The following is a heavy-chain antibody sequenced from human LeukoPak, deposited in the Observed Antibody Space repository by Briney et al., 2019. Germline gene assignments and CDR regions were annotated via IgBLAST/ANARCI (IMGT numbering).Heavy chain of an antibody. J-gene: IGHJ4*02. CDR1: GVSTTNGIYY. CDR3: ARDLEL. Sequence: SETLSLTCTVSGVSTTNGIYYWAWIRQPPGKGLEWLGYIYYSGSTNYNPSLKSRVTISVDTSKNQFSLKRSSVSAAETAVYYCARDLELWGQGTLVTVSS. CDR2: IYYSGST. V-gene: IGHV4-61*01. D-gene: IGHD2/OR15-2a*01.